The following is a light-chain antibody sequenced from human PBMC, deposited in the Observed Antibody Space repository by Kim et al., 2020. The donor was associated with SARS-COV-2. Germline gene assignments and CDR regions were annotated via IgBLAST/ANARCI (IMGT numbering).Light chain of an antibody. CDR3: QAWDSSTAV. CDR2: QDT. CDR1: KLGDKY. V-gene: IGLV3-1*01. J-gene: IGLJ3*02. Sequence: VSPGQTASITCSGDKLGDKYACWYQQKPGQSPVLVIYQDTKRPSGIPGRFSGSNSGNTATLTISGTQAMDEADYYCQAWDSSTAVFGGGTKLTVL.